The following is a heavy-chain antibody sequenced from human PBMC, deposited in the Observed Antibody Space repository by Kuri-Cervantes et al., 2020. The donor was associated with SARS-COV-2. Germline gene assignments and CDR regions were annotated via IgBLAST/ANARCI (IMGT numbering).Heavy chain of an antibody. V-gene: IGHV4-34*01. CDR3: ARSGVAGYFDL. CDR1: GGSFSGYY. Sequence: SETLSLTCAVYGGSFSGYYWSWIRQPPGKGLEWIGEINHSGSTNYNPSLKSRVTISVDTSKNQFSLKLSSVTAADTAVYYCARSGVAGYFDLWGRGTLVTAPQ. CDR2: INHSGST. D-gene: IGHD6-19*01. J-gene: IGHJ2*01.